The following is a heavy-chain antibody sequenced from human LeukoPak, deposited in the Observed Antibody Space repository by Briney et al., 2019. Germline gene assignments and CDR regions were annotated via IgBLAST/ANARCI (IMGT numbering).Heavy chain of an antibody. CDR2: ISYDGSNK. D-gene: IGHD2-21*01. CDR3: AKDSHWVVVIAPDY. V-gene: IGHV3-30*18. J-gene: IGHJ4*02. Sequence: GGSLRLSCAASGFTFSSYAMSWVRQAPGKGLEWVAVISYDGSNKYYADSVKGRFTISRDNSKNTLYLQMNSLRAEDTAVYYCAKDSHWVVVIAPDYWGQGTLVTVSS. CDR1: GFTFSSYA.